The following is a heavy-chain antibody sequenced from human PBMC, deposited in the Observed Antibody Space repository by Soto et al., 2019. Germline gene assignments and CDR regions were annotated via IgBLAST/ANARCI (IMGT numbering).Heavy chain of an antibody. CDR2: IYPGESDT. CDR1: GYSFTSYW. J-gene: IGHJ4*02. CDR3: ATWPHYGDYPRDY. V-gene: IGHV5-51*01. D-gene: IGHD4-17*01. Sequence: GESLKISCKGSGYSFTSYWIGWVRQMPGKGLEWMGIIYPGESDTRYSPSFQGQVTISADKCISTAYLQWSSLKASDTAMYYCATWPHYGDYPRDYWGQGTLVTVSP.